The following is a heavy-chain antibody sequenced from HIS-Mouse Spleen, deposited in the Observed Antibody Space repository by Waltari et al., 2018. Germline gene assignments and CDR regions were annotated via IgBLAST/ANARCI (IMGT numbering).Heavy chain of an antibody. D-gene: IGHD6-13*01. CDR3: AREIPYSSSWYDWYFDL. V-gene: IGHV4-39*07. CDR2: IYYSGST. CDR1: GGSISSSSYY. Sequence: QLQLQESAPGLVKPSETLSLTCTVSGGSISSSSYYWVWILQPPGKGLEWIGSIYYSGSTYYNPSLKSRVTISVDTSKNQFSLKLSSVTAADTAVYYCAREIPYSSSWYDWYFDLWGRGTLVTVSS. J-gene: IGHJ2*01.